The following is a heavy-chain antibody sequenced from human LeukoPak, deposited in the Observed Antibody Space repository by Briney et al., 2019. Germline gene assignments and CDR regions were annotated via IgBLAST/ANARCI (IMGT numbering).Heavy chain of an antibody. CDR2: ISWYSGSI. D-gene: IGHD5-12*01. J-gene: IGHJ4*02. CDR1: GFTFADYA. CDR3: AKDASGYDWAYFDY. V-gene: IGHV3-9*01. Sequence: PGGSLRLSCAASGFTFADYAMHWVRQAPGKGLEWVSGISWYSGSIGYADSVKGRFTISRDNAKNSLYLQMNSLRAEDTALYYCAKDASGYDWAYFDYWGQGTLVTVSS.